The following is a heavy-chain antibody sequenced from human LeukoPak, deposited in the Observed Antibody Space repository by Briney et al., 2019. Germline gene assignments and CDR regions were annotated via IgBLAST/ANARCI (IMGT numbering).Heavy chain of an antibody. Sequence: ASVKVSFKTSGYSFTDYYMHWVRQAPGQGLEWMGWINPNSGGTSSAQKFQGRVTMTRDTSISTVYMEVSWLTSDDTAIYYCARADRLHGGPYLIGPWGQGTLVTVSS. D-gene: IGHD2-21*01. CDR3: ARADRLHGGPYLIGP. CDR1: GYSFTDYY. J-gene: IGHJ5*02. CDR2: INPNSGGT. V-gene: IGHV1-2*02.